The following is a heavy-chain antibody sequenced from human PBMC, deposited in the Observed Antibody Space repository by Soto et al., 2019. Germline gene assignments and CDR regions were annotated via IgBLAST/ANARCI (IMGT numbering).Heavy chain of an antibody. CDR3: ARDRISQPDYYFNWFDP. J-gene: IGHJ5*02. CDR1: GGSISSGGYY. V-gene: IGHV4-31*03. D-gene: IGHD3-9*01. CDR2: IYYSGST. Sequence: LSLTCTVSGGSISSGGYYWSWIRQHPGKGLEWIGYIYYSGSTYYNPSLKSRVTISVDTSKNRFSLKLSSVTAADTAVYYCARDRISQPDYYFNWFDPWGQGTLVTVSS.